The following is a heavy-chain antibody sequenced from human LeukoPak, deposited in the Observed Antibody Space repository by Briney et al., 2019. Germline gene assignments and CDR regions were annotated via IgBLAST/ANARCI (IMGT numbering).Heavy chain of an antibody. D-gene: IGHD2-15*01. J-gene: IGHJ4*02. CDR3: ARDFTPGYCSGGSCYFGYFDY. Sequence: GASVKVSCKASGYTFTSYYMHWVRQAPGQGLEWMGIINPSGGSTSYAQKFQGRVTMTRDMSTSTVYMELSSLRSEDTAVYYCARDFTPGYCSGGSCYFGYFDYWGQGTLVTVSS. CDR2: INPSGGST. V-gene: IGHV1-46*01. CDR1: GYTFTSYY.